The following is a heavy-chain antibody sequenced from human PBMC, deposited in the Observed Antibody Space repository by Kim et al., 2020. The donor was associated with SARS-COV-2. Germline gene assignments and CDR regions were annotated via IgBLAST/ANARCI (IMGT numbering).Heavy chain of an antibody. CDR3: ARVRGKRWYSSSHDAFDI. D-gene: IGHD6-13*01. J-gene: IGHJ3*02. CDR1: GFTFSSYD. V-gene: IGHV3-13*04. CDR2: IGTAGDT. Sequence: GGSLRLSCAASGFTFSSYDMHWVRQATGKGLEWVSAIGTAGDTYYPGSVKGRFTISRENAKNSLYLQMNSLRAGDTAVYYCARVRGKRWYSSSHDAFDIWGQGTMVTVSS.